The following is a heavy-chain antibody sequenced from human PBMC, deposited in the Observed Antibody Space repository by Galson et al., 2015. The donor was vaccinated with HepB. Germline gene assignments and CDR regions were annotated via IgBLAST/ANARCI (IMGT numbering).Heavy chain of an antibody. J-gene: IGHJ6*02. CDR3: ARDRYRGYGMDV. D-gene: IGHD1-1*01. Sequence: SLRLSCAASGFTFSDYYMSWIRQAPGKGLEWVSYISSSSYTNYADSVKGRFTISRDNAKNSLYLQMNSLRAEDTAVYYCARDRYRGYGMDVWGQGTTVTVSS. CDR1: GFTFSDYY. V-gene: IGHV3-11*06. CDR2: ISSSSYT.